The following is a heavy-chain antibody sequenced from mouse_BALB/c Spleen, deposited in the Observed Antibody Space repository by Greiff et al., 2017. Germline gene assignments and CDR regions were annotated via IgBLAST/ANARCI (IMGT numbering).Heavy chain of an antibody. Sequence: EVHLVESGGDLVKPGGSLKLSCAASGFTFSSYGMSWVRQTPDKRLEWVATISSGGSYTYYPDSVKGRFTISRDNAKNTLYLQMSSLKSEDTAMYYCARQRVTTVVADYAMDYWGQGTSVTVSS. CDR3: ARQRVTTVVADYAMDY. J-gene: IGHJ4*01. V-gene: IGHV5-6*01. CDR1: GFTFSSYG. D-gene: IGHD1-1*01. CDR2: ISSGGSYT.